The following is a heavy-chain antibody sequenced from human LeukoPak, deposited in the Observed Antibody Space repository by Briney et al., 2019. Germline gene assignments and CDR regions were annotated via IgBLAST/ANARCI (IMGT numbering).Heavy chain of an antibody. Sequence: GGSLRLSCAASGFTFSSYGMHWVRQAPGKGLEWVAVIWYDESNKYYADSVKGRFTISRDNSKNTLYLQMNSLRAEDTAVYYCARDATVTYYYDSSGYNPYFDYWGQGTLVTVSS. D-gene: IGHD3-22*01. CDR2: IWYDESNK. CDR1: GFTFSSYG. V-gene: IGHV3-33*01. CDR3: ARDATVTYYYDSSGYNPYFDY. J-gene: IGHJ4*02.